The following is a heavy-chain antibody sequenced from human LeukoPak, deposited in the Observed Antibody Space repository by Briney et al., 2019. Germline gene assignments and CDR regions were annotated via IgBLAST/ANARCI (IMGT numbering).Heavy chain of an antibody. J-gene: IGHJ3*02. CDR2: IYYSGST. CDR3: ARGLRGWLDAFDI. Sequence: SQTLSLTCTVSGGSISSGDYYWSWIRQPPGKGLEWIGYIYYSGSTNYNPSLKSRVTISVDTSKNQFSLKLSSVTAADMAVYYCARGLRGWLDAFDIWGQGTMVTVSS. V-gene: IGHV4-30-4*01. CDR1: GGSISSGDYY. D-gene: IGHD6-19*01.